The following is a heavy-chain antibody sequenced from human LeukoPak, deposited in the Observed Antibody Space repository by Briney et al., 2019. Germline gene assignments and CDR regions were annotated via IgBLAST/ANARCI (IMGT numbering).Heavy chain of an antibody. Sequence: SETPSLTCSVSGGSISGYYWSWIRQPPGQTLEWIGCIYSSGSTNYNPSLQSRVTMSVDTSMNQFSLRLSSVTAADTAVYYCARFTYTTRPSDVWGKGTTVTVSS. CDR2: IYSSGST. D-gene: IGHD3-16*01. J-gene: IGHJ6*04. V-gene: IGHV4-4*09. CDR3: ARFTYTTRPSDV. CDR1: GGSISGYY.